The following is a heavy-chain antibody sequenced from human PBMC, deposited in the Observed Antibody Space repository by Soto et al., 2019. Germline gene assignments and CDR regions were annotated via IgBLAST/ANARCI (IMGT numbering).Heavy chain of an antibody. CDR3: ARQGSYCSSTSCYAPSGSYYFDY. J-gene: IGHJ4*02. CDR2: IYPGDSDT. D-gene: IGHD2-2*01. Sequence: GWVRPIPGEGLGWVGVIYPGDSDTRYSPSFQGQVTISADKSISTAYLQWSSLKASDTAMYYCARQGSYCSSTSCYAPSGSYYFDYWGQGTLVTVSS. V-gene: IGHV5-51*01.